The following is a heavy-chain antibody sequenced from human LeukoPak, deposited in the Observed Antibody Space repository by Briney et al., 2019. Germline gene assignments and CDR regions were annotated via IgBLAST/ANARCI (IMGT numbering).Heavy chain of an antibody. Sequence: GGSLRLSCAASGFTFDDYAMHWVRQAPGKGLEWVSGISWNSGSIGYADSVKGRFTITRDNSKNTLYLQMNSLRAEDTAVYYCAKGPSYYYDSSGYFDYWGQGTLVTVSS. D-gene: IGHD3-22*01. CDR1: GFTFDDYA. CDR2: ISWNSGSI. V-gene: IGHV3-9*01. J-gene: IGHJ4*02. CDR3: AKGPSYYYDSSGYFDY.